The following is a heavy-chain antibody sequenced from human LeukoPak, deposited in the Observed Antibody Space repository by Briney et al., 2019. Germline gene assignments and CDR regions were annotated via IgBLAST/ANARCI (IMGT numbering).Heavy chain of an antibody. CDR3: AKTRGIVVVAATRGAFDI. Sequence: GGSLRLSCAASGFTFSSYAMSWVRQAPGKGLECVSGISGSGGSTYYADSVKGRFTISRDNSKNTLYLQMNSLRAEDTAVYYCAKTRGIVVVAATRGAFDIWGQGTMVTVSS. CDR1: GFTFSSYA. J-gene: IGHJ3*02. CDR2: ISGSGGST. D-gene: IGHD2-15*01. V-gene: IGHV3-23*01.